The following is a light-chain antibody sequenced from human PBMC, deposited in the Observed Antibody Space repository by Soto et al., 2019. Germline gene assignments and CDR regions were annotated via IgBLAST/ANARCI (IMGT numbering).Light chain of an antibody. V-gene: IGKV3-11*01. CDR1: QSVSSY. Sequence: EIVLTQSPATLSLSPGERATLSCRASQSVSSYLAWYQQKPGQAPRLLIYDASNRATGVPARFSGSGSGTDFTLTISSLETEDFAVYYCQQRSNWPPRTFGPGTKVDIK. CDR2: DAS. J-gene: IGKJ3*01. CDR3: QQRSNWPPRT.